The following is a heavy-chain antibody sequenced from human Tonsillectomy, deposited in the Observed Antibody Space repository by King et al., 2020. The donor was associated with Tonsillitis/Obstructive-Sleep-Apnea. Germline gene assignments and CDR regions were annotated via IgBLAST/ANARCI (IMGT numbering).Heavy chain of an antibody. D-gene: IGHD3-22*01. V-gene: IGHV4-4*07. CDR1: GGCISSYY. Sequence: VQLQESGPGLVKASETLSLTCTVSGGCISSYYWSWIRPPAGKGLEWIGRIYTSGSTNYTPSLKSRVTMSVDTSKNQFSLKLSLVTAADTAVYYCARDTRGGYYDSSGYYLDYWGQGTLVTVSS. CDR3: ARDTRGGYYDSSGYYLDY. CDR2: IYTSGST. J-gene: IGHJ4*02.